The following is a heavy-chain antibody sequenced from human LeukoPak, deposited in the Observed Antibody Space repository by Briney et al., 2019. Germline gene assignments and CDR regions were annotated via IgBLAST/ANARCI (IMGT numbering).Heavy chain of an antibody. CDR2: IRYDGTKT. CDR1: GFQFSRNG. D-gene: IGHD2-8*01. Sequence: GGSLRLSCTASGFQFSRNGMHWVRQAPGKGLEWVAFIRYDGTKTFYGDSVRGRFTISRDNSKNTLYLEMNSLRHADTAVYSCARDFDDVNGNFYYIPDFWGQGTLVTVSS. CDR3: ARDFDDVNGNFYYIPDF. J-gene: IGHJ4*02. V-gene: IGHV3-30*02.